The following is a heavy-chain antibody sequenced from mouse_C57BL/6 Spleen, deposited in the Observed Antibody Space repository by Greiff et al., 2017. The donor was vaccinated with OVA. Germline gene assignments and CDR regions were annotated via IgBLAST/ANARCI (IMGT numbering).Heavy chain of an antibody. CDR1: GYTFTDYY. CDR2: IYPGSGNT. V-gene: IGHV1-76*01. CDR3: ARGEYYCSRYFDD. Sequence: QVQLQQSGAELVRPGASVKLSCKASGYTFTDYYINWVKQRPGQGLEWIARIYPGSGNTYYNEKFKGKATLTAEKSSSTAYMQLSSLTADDAAVYFCARGEYYCSRYFDDWGQGTTLTVSS. D-gene: IGHD1-1*01. J-gene: IGHJ2*01.